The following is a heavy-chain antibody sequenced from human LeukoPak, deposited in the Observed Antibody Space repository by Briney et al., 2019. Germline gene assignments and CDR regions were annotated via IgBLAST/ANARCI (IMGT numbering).Heavy chain of an antibody. V-gene: IGHV1-46*01. CDR2: INPSGGST. Sequence: ASVKVSCKASGYTFISYDIHWVRQAPGQGLEWMGIINPSGGSTSYAQKFQGRVTMTRDMSTSTVYMELSSLRSEDTAVYYCARDGSTRNFDYWGQGTLVTVSS. J-gene: IGHJ4*02. CDR3: ARDGSTRNFDY. D-gene: IGHD2-2*01. CDR1: GYTFISYD.